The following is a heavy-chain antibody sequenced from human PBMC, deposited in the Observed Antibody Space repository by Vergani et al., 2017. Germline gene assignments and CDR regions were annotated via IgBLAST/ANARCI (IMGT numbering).Heavy chain of an antibody. CDR1: GFTFSSYS. CDR2: ISSSSSYI. D-gene: IGHD5-18*01. J-gene: IGHJ6*02. V-gene: IGHV3-21*01. Sequence: EVQLVESGGGLVKPGGSLRLSYAASGFTFSSYSMNWVRQAPGKGLEWVSSISSSSSYIYYADSVKGRFTISRDNAKNSLYLQMNSLRAEDTAVYYCARDRDIQLWSPSGMDVWGQGTTVTVSS. CDR3: ARDRDIQLWSPSGMDV.